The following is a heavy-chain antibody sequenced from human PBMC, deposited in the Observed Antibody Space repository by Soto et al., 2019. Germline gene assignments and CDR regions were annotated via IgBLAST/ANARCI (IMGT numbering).Heavy chain of an antibody. CDR1: GFTFSSYA. CDR2: ISSNGGST. D-gene: IGHD3-10*01. V-gene: IGHV3-64D*06. Sequence: GGSLRLSCSASGFTFSSYAMHWVRQAPGKGLEYVSAISSNGGSTYYADSVKGRFTISRDNSKNTLYLQMSSLRAEDTAVYYCVKDGVYYGSGSYYRGWDYWGQGTLVTV. CDR3: VKDGVYYGSGSYYRGWDY. J-gene: IGHJ4*02.